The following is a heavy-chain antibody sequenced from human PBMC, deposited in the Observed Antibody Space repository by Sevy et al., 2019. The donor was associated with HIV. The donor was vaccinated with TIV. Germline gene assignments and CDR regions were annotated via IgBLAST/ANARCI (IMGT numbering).Heavy chain of an antibody. CDR3: SRSPAGYCTNGVCPLLDY. D-gene: IGHD2-8*01. J-gene: IGHJ4*02. CDR2: IYYSGST. CDR1: GGSISSSSYY. V-gene: IGHV4-39*01. Sequence: SETLSLTCTVSGGSISSSSYYWGWIRQPPGKGLEWIGSIYYSGSTYYNPSLKSRVTISLDTSKNQFSLKLSSVTAADTAVYYCSRSPAGYCTNGVCPLLDYWGQGTLVTVSS.